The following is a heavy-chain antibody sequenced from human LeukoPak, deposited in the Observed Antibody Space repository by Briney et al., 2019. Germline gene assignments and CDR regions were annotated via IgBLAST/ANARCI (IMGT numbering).Heavy chain of an antibody. Sequence: GGSLRLSCAASGFTFSSYWMHWVRQAPGKGLVWVSHISSDGSSTNYADSVKGRFTISRDNAKNTLYLQMNSLRAEDTAVYYCARTGIAARPTVRFDPWGQGTLVTVSS. CDR1: GFTFSSYW. J-gene: IGHJ5*02. CDR3: ARTGIAARPTVRFDP. D-gene: IGHD6-6*01. CDR2: ISSDGSST. V-gene: IGHV3-74*01.